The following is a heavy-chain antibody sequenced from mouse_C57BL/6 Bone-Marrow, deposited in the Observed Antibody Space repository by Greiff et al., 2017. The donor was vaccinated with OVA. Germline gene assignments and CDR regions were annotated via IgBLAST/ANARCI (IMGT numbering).Heavy chain of an antibody. CDR2: IYPGDGDT. J-gene: IGHJ3*01. V-gene: IGHV1-82*01. CDR1: GYAFSSSW. CDR3: ARADSSGYWFAY. Sequence: QVQLQQSGPELVKPGASVKISCKASGYAFSSSWMNWVKQRPGKGLEWIGRIYPGDGDTNYNGKFKGKATLTADKSSSIAYMQLSSLTSEDSAVYFCARADSSGYWFAYWGQGTLVTVSA. D-gene: IGHD3-2*02.